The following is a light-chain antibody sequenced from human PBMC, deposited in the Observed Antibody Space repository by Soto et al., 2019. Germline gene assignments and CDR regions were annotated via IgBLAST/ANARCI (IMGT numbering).Light chain of an antibody. CDR1: QSVSSSY. Sequence: EIVLTQSPGTLSLSPGERATLSCRASQSVSSSYLAWYQQKPGQAPRLLIYGASSRATGIPDRFSRSGSGTDFTLTISRLEPEDFAVYYCQQYDSSPITFGQGTRLEIK. V-gene: IGKV3-20*01. CDR3: QQYDSSPIT. CDR2: GAS. J-gene: IGKJ5*01.